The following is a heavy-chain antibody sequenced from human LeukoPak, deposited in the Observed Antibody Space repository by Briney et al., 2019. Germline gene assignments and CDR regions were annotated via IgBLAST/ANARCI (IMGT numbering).Heavy chain of an antibody. Sequence: ASVKVSCKVSGYTLTELSMHWVRQAPGKGLEWMGGFDPEDGETIYAQKFQGRVTMTEDTSTDTAYMELSSLRSEDTAVYYCATDSPPDYSDSSGYYRGMDVWGQGTTVTVSS. V-gene: IGHV1-24*01. CDR2: FDPEDGET. J-gene: IGHJ6*02. CDR3: ATDSPPDYSDSSGYYRGMDV. D-gene: IGHD3-22*01. CDR1: GYTLTELS.